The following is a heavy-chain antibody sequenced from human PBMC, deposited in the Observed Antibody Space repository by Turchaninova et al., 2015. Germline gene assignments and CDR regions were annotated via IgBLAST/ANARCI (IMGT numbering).Heavy chain of an antibody. CDR2: INQDGREK. D-gene: IGHD6-19*01. V-gene: IGHV3-7*01. Sequence: EVQLVESGGGLVQSGGSLRLSCAASGFTFSNYWMSCVRQAPGRGLEGVANINQDGREKQYGDSLKGRFTIARDNAKNSLYLQLNSLRAEDTAVFYCARVGYNSGSDDYWGQGTLVTVSS. J-gene: IGHJ4*02. CDR1: GFTFSNYW. CDR3: ARVGYNSGSDDY.